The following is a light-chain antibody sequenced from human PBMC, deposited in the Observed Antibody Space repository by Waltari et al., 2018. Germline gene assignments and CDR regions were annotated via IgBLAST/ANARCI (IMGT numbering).Light chain of an antibody. J-gene: IGKJ1*01. CDR3: QQYSSYSRT. CDR1: QTVRNW. CDR2: KAS. Sequence: DIQMTQSPSTLSASVGDRVTITCRASQTVRNWLAWYQQKPGKAPKLLIYKASRSESGVPSRCSGSGSGTEFTLTISSLQPDDFATDYCQQYSSYSRTFGQGTKVEIK. V-gene: IGKV1-5*03.